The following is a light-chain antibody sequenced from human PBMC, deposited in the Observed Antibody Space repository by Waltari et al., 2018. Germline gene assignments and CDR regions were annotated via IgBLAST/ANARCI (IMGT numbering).Light chain of an antibody. CDR2: AAS. J-gene: IGKJ2*03. CDR1: QSVSTF. CDR3: QKYSNSPHS. Sequence: LTQSPATLSLSPGERATLSCRASQSVSTFLAWYQQKPGQAPRLLISAASSRATGIPDRFSGSGSGTEFTLTISSLEPEDSAMYYCQKYSNSPHSFGQGTKVEIK. V-gene: IGKV3-20*01.